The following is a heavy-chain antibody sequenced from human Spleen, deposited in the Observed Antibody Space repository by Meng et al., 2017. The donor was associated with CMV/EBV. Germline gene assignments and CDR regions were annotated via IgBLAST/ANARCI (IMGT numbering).Heavy chain of an antibody. CDR3: AREEQTWHPLDY. CDR1: GGSFSGYY. CDR2: INHIGST. Sequence: SETLSLTSAVYGGSFSGYYWNWIRQPPGKGLEWIGRINHIGSTDYNPSLKSRVTISADTSKNQFSLNLSSVTAADAAVYYCAREEQTWHPLDYWGQGTLVTVSS. J-gene: IGHJ4*02. V-gene: IGHV4-34*01. D-gene: IGHD5-12*01.